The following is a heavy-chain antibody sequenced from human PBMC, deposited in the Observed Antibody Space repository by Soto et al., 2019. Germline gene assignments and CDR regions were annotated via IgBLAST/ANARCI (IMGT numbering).Heavy chain of an antibody. V-gene: IGHV3-23*01. J-gene: IGHJ6*03. D-gene: IGHD3-10*01. Sequence: GGSLRLSCAASGFTFSSSAMSWVRQAPGKGLEWVSAISGSGGSTYYADSVKGRFTISRDNSKNTLYLQMNSLRAEDTAVYYCAKLPAKGYGSGSYQYYYYSYTYVWGKETALTISS. CDR3: AKLPAKGYGSGSYQYYYYSYTYV. CDR2: ISGSGGST. CDR1: GFTFSSSA.